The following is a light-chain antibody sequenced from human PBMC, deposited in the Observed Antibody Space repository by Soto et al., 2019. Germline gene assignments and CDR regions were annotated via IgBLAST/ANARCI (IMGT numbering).Light chain of an antibody. CDR2: KVS. V-gene: IGKV2-30*01. CDR3: MQGTHWPRT. Sequence: DVVMTQSPLSLPVTLGQPASISCRSSQSLLYSDGNTYLHWFQQRPGQSPRSLIYKVSNRDSGVPDRFSGSGSGTDFTLKISRVEAEDVGVYYCMQGTHWPRTFGQGTKVEIK. J-gene: IGKJ1*01. CDR1: QSLLYSDGNTY.